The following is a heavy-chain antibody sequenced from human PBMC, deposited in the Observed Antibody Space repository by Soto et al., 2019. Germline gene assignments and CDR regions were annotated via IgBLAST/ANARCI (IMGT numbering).Heavy chain of an antibody. V-gene: IGHV1-2*02. D-gene: IGHD3-16*01. CDR2: INPNNGGT. CDR1: GYTFTSRY. Sequence: ASVKVSCKASGYTFTSRYMHWVRQAPGQGLEWMGWINPNNGGTKYAQKSQGRVTMTRDTSISTVYMELSRLRSDDTAVYYCARDRGGPDAFDIWGQGTMVTVSS. CDR3: ARDRGGPDAFDI. J-gene: IGHJ3*02.